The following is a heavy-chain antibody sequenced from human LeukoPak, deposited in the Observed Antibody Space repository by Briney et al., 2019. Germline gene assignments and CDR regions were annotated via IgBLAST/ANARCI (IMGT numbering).Heavy chain of an antibody. D-gene: IGHD3-22*01. CDR3: ARASYYYDSSGYPGYYFDY. CDR1: GYTFTDYY. Sequence: ASVKVSCKASGYTFTDYYMHWVRQAPGQGLEWMGWINPDSDGTRYSQKFQGRVTMTRDTSINTVYMELSRLRSDDTAVYYCARASYYYDSSGYPGYYFDYWGQGTLVTVSS. J-gene: IGHJ4*02. V-gene: IGHV1-2*02. CDR2: INPDSDGT.